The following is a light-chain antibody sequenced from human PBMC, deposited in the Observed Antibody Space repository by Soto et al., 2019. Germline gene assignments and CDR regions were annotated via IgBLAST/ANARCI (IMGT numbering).Light chain of an antibody. CDR3: AAWDDSLSGVV. J-gene: IGLJ2*01. Sequence: QTVVTQPPSASGTPGQRVTISCSGSSSNIGSNYVYWYQQLPGTAPKLLIYRNNQRPSGVSDRLSGSKSGTSASLAISGLRSEDEADYYCAAWDDSLSGVVFGGGTKLTVL. CDR2: RNN. V-gene: IGLV1-47*01. CDR1: SSNIGSNY.